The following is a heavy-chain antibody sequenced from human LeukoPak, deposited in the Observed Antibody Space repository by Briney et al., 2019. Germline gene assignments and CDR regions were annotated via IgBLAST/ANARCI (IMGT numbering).Heavy chain of an antibody. J-gene: IGHJ4*02. CDR2: IYPGDSDT. CDR1: GYRLTNHW. V-gene: IGHV5-51*01. CDR3: ARDGYNAGYFDY. Sequence: PGESLKISCDASGYRLTNHWIGWVRQTREKGLEWMGIIYPGDSDTRYSPSFQGQVTISADKSISTAYLQWSSLKASDTAMYYCARDGYNAGYFDYWGQGTLVTVSS. D-gene: IGHD5-24*01.